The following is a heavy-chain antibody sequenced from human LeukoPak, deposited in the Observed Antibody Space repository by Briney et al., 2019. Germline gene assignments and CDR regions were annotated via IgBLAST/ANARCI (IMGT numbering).Heavy chain of an antibody. J-gene: IGHJ4*02. Sequence: SETLSLTCTVSGGSISSSSYYWGWIRQPPGKGLEWIGSIYYSGSTYYNPSLKSRVTISVDTSKNQFSLKLSSVTAADTAVYYCARGPLDPYDILTGHFDYWGQGTLVTVSS. CDR2: IYYSGST. CDR3: ARGPLDPYDILTGHFDY. CDR1: GGSISSSSYY. V-gene: IGHV4-39*01. D-gene: IGHD3-9*01.